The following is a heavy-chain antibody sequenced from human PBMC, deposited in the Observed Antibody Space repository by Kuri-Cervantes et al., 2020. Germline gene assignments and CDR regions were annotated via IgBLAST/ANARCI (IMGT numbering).Heavy chain of an antibody. CDR2: INAGNGNT. J-gene: IGHJ4*02. CDR1: GYTFTTYG. Sequence: ASVKVSCKTSGYTFTTYGIHWVRQAPGHRLEWMGWINAGNGNTKYSQKSQGRVTITRDTSASTAYMELSSLRSEDTAIYYCARDLGNQLSPHPYWGQGTLVTVSS. D-gene: IGHD1-1*01. CDR3: ARDLGNQLSPHPY. V-gene: IGHV1-3*01.